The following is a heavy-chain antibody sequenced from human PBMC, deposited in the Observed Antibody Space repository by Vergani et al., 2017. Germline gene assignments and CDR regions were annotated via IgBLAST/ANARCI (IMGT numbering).Heavy chain of an antibody. V-gene: IGHV1-2*02. CDR3: AREGVVVVAGPHYGMDV. CDR2: IYPNSGGT. J-gene: IGHJ6*02. CDR1: GYTFTGYY. Sequence: QVQLVQSGAEVKKPGASVKVSCKASGYTFTGYYMHWVRQAPGQGLEWMGWIYPNSGGTNYAQKFQGRVTMTRDTSISTAYMELSRLRSDDTAVYYCAREGVVVVAGPHYGMDVWGQGTTVTVSS. D-gene: IGHD2-15*01.